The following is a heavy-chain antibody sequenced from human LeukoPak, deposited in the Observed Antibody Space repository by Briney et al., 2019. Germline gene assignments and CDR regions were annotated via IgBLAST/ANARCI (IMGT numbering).Heavy chain of an antibody. J-gene: IGHJ4*02. CDR3: ASLRDTAMVFDY. CDR1: GGSISSYY. V-gene: IGHV4-59*01. Sequence: SETLSLTCTVSGGSISSYYWSWIRQPPGKGLEWIGYIYYSGSTNYNPSLKSRVNISVDTSKNQFSLKLSSVTAADTAVYYRASLRDTAMVFDYWGQGTLVTVSS. CDR2: IYYSGST. D-gene: IGHD5-18*01.